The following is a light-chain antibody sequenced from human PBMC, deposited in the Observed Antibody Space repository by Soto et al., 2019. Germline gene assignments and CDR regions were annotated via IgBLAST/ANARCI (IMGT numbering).Light chain of an antibody. CDR1: SSDVGGYNY. V-gene: IGLV2-14*01. J-gene: IGLJ1*01. Sequence: QSVLTQPASVSGSPGQSITISCTGTSSDVGGYNYVSWYQQHPGKAPKLMIYEVSNRPSRVSNRFSGSKSGNTASLTISGLQAEDEADYYCSSYTRSSTSYVIGTGTKATVL. CDR2: EVS. CDR3: SSYTRSSTSYV.